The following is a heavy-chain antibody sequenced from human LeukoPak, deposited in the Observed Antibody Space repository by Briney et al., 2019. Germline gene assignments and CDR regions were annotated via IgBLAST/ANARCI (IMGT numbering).Heavy chain of an antibody. Sequence: GGSLRLSCAASGFTFDDYAMHWVRQAPGKGLEWVSGISWNSGSIGYADSVKGRFTISRDNSKNTLYLQMNSPRAEDTAVYYCARDKSRGWPFDYWGQGTLVAVSS. CDR1: GFTFDDYA. V-gene: IGHV3-9*01. CDR3: ARDKSRGWPFDY. CDR2: ISWNSGSI. D-gene: IGHD6-19*01. J-gene: IGHJ4*02.